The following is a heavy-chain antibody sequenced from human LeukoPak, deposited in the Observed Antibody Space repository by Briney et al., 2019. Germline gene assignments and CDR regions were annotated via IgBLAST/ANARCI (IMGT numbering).Heavy chain of an antibody. CDR3: AKDWGGVVRRFDP. V-gene: IGHV4-4*02. D-gene: IGHD2-8*02. CDR1: GDSINSLDL. Sequence: TSSETLSLTCTVSGDSINSLDLWSWVRQPPGKGLEWIGEMYLSGTTHSNPSVKSRVTISIDKSKNQFFLNFSSVTAADTAVYYCAKDWGGVVRRFDPWGQGTLVAVSS. J-gene: IGHJ5*02. CDR2: MYLSGTT.